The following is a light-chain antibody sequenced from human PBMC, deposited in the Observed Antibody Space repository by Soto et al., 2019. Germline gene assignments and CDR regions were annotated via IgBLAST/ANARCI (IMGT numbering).Light chain of an antibody. CDR3: QHYSSVWT. CDR2: DAS. J-gene: IGKJ1*01. V-gene: IGKV1-5*01. CDR1: QTISRG. Sequence: PMTQSASTLSGSVGDRVTITCRASQTISRGLAWYQQKPGTAPNLLIYDASTLESGVPSRLSGSGSGTEFPLTISSLQPDDFATYYCQHYSSVWTFAQGTKVDIK.